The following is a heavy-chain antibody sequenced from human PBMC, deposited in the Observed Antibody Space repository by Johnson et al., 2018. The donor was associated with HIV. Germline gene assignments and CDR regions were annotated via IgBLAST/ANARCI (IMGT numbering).Heavy chain of an antibody. D-gene: IGHD2-2*01. V-gene: IGHV3-30*02. J-gene: IGHJ3*02. CDR1: GFTFSSYG. CDR3: AKVVVVPAAIWAFDI. Sequence: QVQLVESGGGVVQPGGSLRLSCAASGFTFSSYGMHWVRQAPGKGLEWVAFIRYDGSNKYYADSVKGRFTISRDNSKNTLYLQMNSLRAEDTAVYYGAKVVVVPAAIWAFDIWGQGTMVTVSS. CDR2: IRYDGSNK.